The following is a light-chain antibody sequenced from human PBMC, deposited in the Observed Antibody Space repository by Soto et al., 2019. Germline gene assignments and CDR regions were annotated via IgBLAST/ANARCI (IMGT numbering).Light chain of an antibody. Sequence: DIVMTQSPDSLAVSLGERATINCKSSQSVLSSSNNKNYLAWYQQKPGQPPKLLIYWASTRESGVPDRFSGGGSGTDFPLTISSLQAEDGAVYYCQQCYSTPYTFGQGTKLEIK. CDR2: WAS. CDR1: QSVLSSSNNKNY. J-gene: IGKJ2*01. CDR3: QQCYSTPYT. V-gene: IGKV4-1*01.